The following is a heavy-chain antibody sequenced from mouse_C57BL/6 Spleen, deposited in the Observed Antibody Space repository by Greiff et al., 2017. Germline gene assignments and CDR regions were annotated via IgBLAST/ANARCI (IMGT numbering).Heavy chain of an antibody. D-gene: IGHD1-1*01. Sequence: QVQLQQSGPELVKPGASVKISCKASGYAFSSSWMNWVKQRPGKGLEWIGRIYPGDGDTNYNGKFKGKATLTADKSSSTAYMQLSSLTSEDSAVYFCARSDPITTVVAPGFAYRGQGTLVTVSA. V-gene: IGHV1-82*01. CDR1: GYAFSSSW. J-gene: IGHJ3*01. CDR2: IYPGDGDT. CDR3: ARSDPITTVVAPGFAY.